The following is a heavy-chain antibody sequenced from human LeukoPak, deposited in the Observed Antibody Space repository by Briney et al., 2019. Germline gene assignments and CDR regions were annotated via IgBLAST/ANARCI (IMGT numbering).Heavy chain of an antibody. CDR3: ARGGVAIDAFDI. CDR1: GFTFSSYW. Sequence: GGPLRLSCAASGFTFSSYWMSWVRQAPGKGREGVANIKQDGSEKYYVDSVKGRFTISRDNAKNSLYLQMNSLRAEDTAVYYCARGGVAIDAFDIWGQGTMVTVSS. V-gene: IGHV3-7*03. CDR2: IKQDGSEK. D-gene: IGHD5-12*01. J-gene: IGHJ3*02.